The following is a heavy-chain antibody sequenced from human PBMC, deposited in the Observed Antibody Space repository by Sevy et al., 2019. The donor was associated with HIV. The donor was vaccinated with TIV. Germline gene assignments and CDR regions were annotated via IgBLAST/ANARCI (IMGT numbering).Heavy chain of an antibody. CDR3: ARVTVVYTPRGSMIASGAFDI. D-gene: IGHD3-16*01. V-gene: IGHV3-48*03. Sequence: GGSLRLSCAASGFTFSSYEMNWVRQAPGKGLEWVSYISTSCSIKYYADSVKGRFTISRDNAKKSLYLQMNSLRAEDTAVYYCARVTVVYTPRGSMIASGAFDIWGQGTMVTVSS. CDR2: ISTSCSIK. J-gene: IGHJ3*02. CDR1: GFTFSSYE.